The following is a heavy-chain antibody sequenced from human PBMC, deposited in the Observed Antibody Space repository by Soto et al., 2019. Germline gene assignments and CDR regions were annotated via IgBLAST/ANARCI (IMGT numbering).Heavy chain of an antibody. J-gene: IGHJ4*02. D-gene: IGHD1-26*01. V-gene: IGHV3-23*01. CDR1: GFSFSNYG. CDR2: ISGSGGST. Sequence: LRLSCAASGFSFSNYGMTWVRQAPGEGLECVSRISGSGGSTYNADSVKGRFTISRDNSKNMLYLQMNSLRAEDTAVYYCAKFGSLGVVTGYFDYWGQGILVTVSS. CDR3: AKFGSLGVVTGYFDY.